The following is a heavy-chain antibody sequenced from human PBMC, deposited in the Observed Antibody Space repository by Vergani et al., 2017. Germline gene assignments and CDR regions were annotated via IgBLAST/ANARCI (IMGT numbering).Heavy chain of an antibody. Sequence: EVQLVQSGAEVKKPGESLKISCQISGYSFTNYWIGWVRQMPGKGLEWMGIIHPADSDTRYSPSFQGQVTISADKSISTAYLQRGSLRASDSAMYYCARLYGRDSSGSKYFDYWGQGTLVTVSS. CDR2: IHPADSDT. D-gene: IGHD3-22*01. CDR3: ARLYGRDSSGSKYFDY. V-gene: IGHV5-51*01. J-gene: IGHJ4*02. CDR1: GYSFTNYW.